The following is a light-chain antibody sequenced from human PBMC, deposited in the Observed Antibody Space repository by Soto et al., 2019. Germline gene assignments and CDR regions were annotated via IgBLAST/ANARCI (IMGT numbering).Light chain of an antibody. CDR2: AAS. CDR3: QKYNSVPVW. J-gene: IGKJ1*01. V-gene: IGKV1-27*01. CDR1: QDISNY. Sequence: DIQMTQSPSSLSASVGDRVTITCRASQDISNYLAWYQQKPGKVPKLLIYAASTLQSGVPSRFSGSGSGTDFTLTISSLQPEDFATYYCQKYNSVPVWFGQGTKVEIK.